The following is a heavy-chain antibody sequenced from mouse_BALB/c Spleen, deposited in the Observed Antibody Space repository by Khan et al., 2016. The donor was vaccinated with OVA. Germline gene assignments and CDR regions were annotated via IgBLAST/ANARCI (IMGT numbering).Heavy chain of an antibody. J-gene: IGHJ1*01. Sequence: QIQLVQSGPGLVQPSQNLSITCTVSGFSLTSYGVHWVRQPPGKGLEWLGVIWSYGSTDYNAAFISRLSISKDNSKRQVFFKMNSLQADDTAIYYCARFYDYEGYFDVWGAGTTVTVSS. D-gene: IGHD2-4*01. CDR3: ARFYDYEGYFDV. V-gene: IGHV2-4*02. CDR1: GFSLTSYG. CDR2: IWSYGST.